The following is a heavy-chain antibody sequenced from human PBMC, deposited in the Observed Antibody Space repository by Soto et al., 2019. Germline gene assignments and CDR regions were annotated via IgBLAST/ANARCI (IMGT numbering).Heavy chain of an antibody. CDR1: GGSIRGHY. J-gene: IGHJ5*02. Sequence: KSSETLSLTCTVSGGSIRGHYWSWIRQPPGKGLQYIGYISYSGSTNYNPSLKSRVTISVDTSNNQFSLRLSSVTAADTAVYYCARDVGLQHDTGYYDFWSGKNNWFDPWGQGILVTVSS. V-gene: IGHV4-59*11. CDR2: ISYSGST. D-gene: IGHD3-3*01. CDR3: ARDVGLQHDTGYYDFWSGKNNWFDP.